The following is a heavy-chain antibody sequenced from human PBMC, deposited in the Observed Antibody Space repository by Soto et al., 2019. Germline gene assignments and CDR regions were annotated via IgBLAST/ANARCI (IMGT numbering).Heavy chain of an antibody. J-gene: IGHJ6*02. V-gene: IGHV4-34*01. CDR3: ARAGGYHSWSGYTSQYYYYGMDV. CDR2: INHSGST. CDR1: GGSFSGYY. Sequence: SETLSLTCAVYGGSFSGYYWSWIRQPPGKGLEWIGEINHSGSTNYNPSLKSRVTISVDTSKNQFSLKLSSVTAADTAVYYCARAGGYHSWSGYTSQYYYYGMDVWGQGTTVTVYS. D-gene: IGHD3-3*01.